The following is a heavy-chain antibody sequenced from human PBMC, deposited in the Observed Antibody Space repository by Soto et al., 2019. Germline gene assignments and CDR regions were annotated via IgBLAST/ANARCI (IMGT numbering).Heavy chain of an antibody. CDR2: IYYSGTT. CDR1: GYSISSSNW. V-gene: IGHV4-28*03. Sequence: SETLSLTCAVSGYSISSSNWWGWIRQPPGKGLEWIGYIYYSGTTYYNPSLKSRVTMSVDTSKNQFSLKLTSVTAVDTAVYYCARGRATMVRGVSFDYWGQGTLVTVSS. D-gene: IGHD3-10*01. J-gene: IGHJ4*02. CDR3: ARGRATMVRGVSFDY.